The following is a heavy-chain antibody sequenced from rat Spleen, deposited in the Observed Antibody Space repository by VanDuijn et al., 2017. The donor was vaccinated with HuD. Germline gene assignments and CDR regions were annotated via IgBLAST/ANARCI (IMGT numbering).Heavy chain of an antibody. CDR3: TRVDTMGTEDY. V-gene: IGHV5-29*01. CDR2: ISYGDSSGHSGT. Sequence: EVQLVESDGGLVQPGRSLNLSCAASGFTFSDFFMAWVRQAPAKGLEWVATISYGDSSGHSGTYYRDSVKGRFTISRDNAKCNLYLQMNSLRSEDTATYYCTRVDTMGTEDYWGQGVMVTVSS. J-gene: IGHJ2*01. D-gene: IGHD1-7*01. CDR1: GFTFSDFF.